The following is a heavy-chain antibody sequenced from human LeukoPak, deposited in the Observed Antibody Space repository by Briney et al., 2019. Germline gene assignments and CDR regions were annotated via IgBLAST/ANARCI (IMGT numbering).Heavy chain of an antibody. CDR3: ARAQRGYCSSTSCQKAHYYYYYMDV. V-gene: IGHV1-8*03. J-gene: IGHJ6*03. D-gene: IGHD2-2*03. CDR1: GYTFTSYD. Sequence: ASVKVSCKASGYTFTSYDINWVRRATGQGLEWMGWMNPNSGNTGYAQKFQGRVTITRNTSISTAYMELSSPRSEDTAVYYCARAQRGYCSSTSCQKAHYYYYYMDVWGKGTTVTVSS. CDR2: MNPNSGNT.